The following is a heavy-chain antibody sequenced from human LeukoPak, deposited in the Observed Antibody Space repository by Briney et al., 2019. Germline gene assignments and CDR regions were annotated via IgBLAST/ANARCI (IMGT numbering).Heavy chain of an antibody. CDR1: GFTYSRHW. CDR2: IKQDGSEK. D-gene: IGHD3-10*01. Sequence: GGSLRLSCAVSGFTYSRHWMSWVRQAPGKGLEWLANIKQDGSEKYYVDSVEGRFTISRDNAKNSLYLQMNSLRAEDTAVYYCARSYYGSGTSYGMDVWGQGTTVTVSS. V-gene: IGHV3-7*01. CDR3: ARSYYGSGTSYGMDV. J-gene: IGHJ6*02.